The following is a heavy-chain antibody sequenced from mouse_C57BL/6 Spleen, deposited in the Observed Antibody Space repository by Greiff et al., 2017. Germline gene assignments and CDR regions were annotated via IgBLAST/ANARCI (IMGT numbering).Heavy chain of an antibody. V-gene: IGHV5-6*02. CDR2: ISSGGSYT. J-gene: IGHJ4*01. CDR1: GFTFSSYG. D-gene: IGHD2-4*01. CDR3: ARQRSKLRDYYAMDY. Sequence: DVMLVESGGDLVKPGGSLKLSCAASGFTFSSYGMSWVRQTPDKRLEWVATISSGGSYTYYPDSVKGRFTISRDNAKNTLYLQMSRLKSEDTAMYYCARQRSKLRDYYAMDYWGQGTSVTVSS.